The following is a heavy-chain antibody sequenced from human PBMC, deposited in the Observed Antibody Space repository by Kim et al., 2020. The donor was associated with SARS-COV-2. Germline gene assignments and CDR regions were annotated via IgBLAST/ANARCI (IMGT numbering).Heavy chain of an antibody. D-gene: IGHD6-13*01. CDR3: AKGNGRAAAAGKFDY. J-gene: IGHJ4*01. V-gene: IGHV3-30*18. Sequence: GGSLRLSCAASGFTFSSYGMHWVRQAPGKGLEWVAVISYDGSNKYYADSVKGRFTISRDNSKNTLYLQMNSLRAEDTAVYYCAKGNGRAAAAGKFDYWV. CDR2: ISYDGSNK. CDR1: GFTFSSYG.